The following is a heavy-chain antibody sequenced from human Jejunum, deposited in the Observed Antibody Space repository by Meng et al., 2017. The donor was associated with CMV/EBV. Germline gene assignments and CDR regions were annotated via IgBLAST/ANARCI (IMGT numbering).Heavy chain of an antibody. D-gene: IGHD3-3*01. J-gene: IGHJ3*01. CDR2: IIPVLGLP. Sequence: SYAITGVRQAPGQGLEWMGRIIPVLGLPTYAQDFQGRVTMTTDTFTSTVYMELGSLRSDDTAVYYCARGRTRFLEWLPSDWFDFWGQGTMVTVSS. V-gene: IGHV1-69*04. CDR3: ARGRTRFLEWLPSDWFDF. CDR1: SYA.